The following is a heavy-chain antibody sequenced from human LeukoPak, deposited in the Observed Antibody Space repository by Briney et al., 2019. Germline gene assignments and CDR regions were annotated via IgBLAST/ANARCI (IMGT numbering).Heavy chain of an antibody. D-gene: IGHD3-10*01. CDR2: INHSGST. CDR1: GFTFSSYE. Sequence: GSLRLSCAASGFTFSSYEMNWVRQPPGKGLEWIGEINHSGSTNYNPSLKSRVTLSVDTSKNQFSLKLTSVTAADTAVYYCVKGEGRDGLDIWGQGTMVTVAS. CDR3: VKGEGRDGLDI. J-gene: IGHJ3*02. V-gene: IGHV4-34*08.